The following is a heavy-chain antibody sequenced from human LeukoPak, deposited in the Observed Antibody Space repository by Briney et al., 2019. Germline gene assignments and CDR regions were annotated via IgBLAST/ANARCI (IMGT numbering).Heavy chain of an antibody. CDR1: GFTFSRYS. CDR2: ISSSSSFI. CDR3: ARDPPLGSCSTISCPHLDY. Sequence: PGGSLRLSCAASGFTFSRYSMNWVRQAPGKGLEWVSSISSSSSFIYYADSVKGRFTISRDNAKNSLYLQMNSLRAKDTAVYYCARDPPLGSCSTISCPHLDYWGQGTLVTVSS. D-gene: IGHD2-2*01. J-gene: IGHJ4*02. V-gene: IGHV3-21*01.